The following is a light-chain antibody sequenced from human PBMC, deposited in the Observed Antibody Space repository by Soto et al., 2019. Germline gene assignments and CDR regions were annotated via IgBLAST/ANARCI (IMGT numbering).Light chain of an antibody. CDR2: SAS. V-gene: IGKV1-39*01. CDR1: QRINIY. J-gene: IGKJ5*01. Sequence: DIHMTQSPSSLSTSILYIVAITCRSSQRINIYLNWYRQKPGKAPELLIYSASNLQSGVPSRFSGSGSGTDFTLTISGLQSEDFATYYCQQSFSTPTFGQGTRLEIK. CDR3: QQSFSTPT.